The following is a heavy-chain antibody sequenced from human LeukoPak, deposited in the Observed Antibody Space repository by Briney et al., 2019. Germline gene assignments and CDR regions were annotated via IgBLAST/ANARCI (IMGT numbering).Heavy chain of an antibody. V-gene: IGHV3-23*01. CDR3: AHSSSIREGAFDI. Sequence: GGSLRLSCAASGFAFSSYAMSWVRQAPGKGLEWVSAISGSGGSTYYADSVKGRFTISRDNSKSTLYLQMNSLRAEDTAVYYCAHSSSIREGAFDIWGQGTMVTVSS. CDR2: ISGSGGST. D-gene: IGHD6-6*01. CDR1: GFAFSSYA. J-gene: IGHJ3*02.